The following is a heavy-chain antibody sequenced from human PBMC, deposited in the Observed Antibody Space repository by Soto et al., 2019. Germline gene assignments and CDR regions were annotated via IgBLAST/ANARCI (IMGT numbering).Heavy chain of an antibody. CDR1: GGTISSGDYH. D-gene: IGHD6-13*01. J-gene: IGHJ6*03. CDR2: IHNSGNI. Sequence: SETLSLTCTVSGGTISSGDYHWSWIRQPPGKGLEWIGNIHNSGNIYYNPSLKSRLSISVDTSKNQFSLKLSSVTAADTAVYYCARYSSSYSPSGGMGYYYYMDGWGKGTTVTVSS. V-gene: IGHV4-30-4*01. CDR3: ARYSSSYSPSGGMGYYYYMDG.